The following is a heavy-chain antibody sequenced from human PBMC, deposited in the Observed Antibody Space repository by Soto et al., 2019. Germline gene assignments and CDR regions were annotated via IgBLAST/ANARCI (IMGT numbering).Heavy chain of an antibody. CDR2: IYWAYTK. Sequence: QITLRESGPTLVEPTQTLTLTCTFSGFSLTTTAVGVNWIRQPPGKPLEWLALIYWAYTKHYSSSLQNRLAITMDTTKNQVVLTMTNMDPMDTATYYCAHGSGWLSDQWGQGTLVTVSS. J-gene: IGHJ4*02. V-gene: IGHV2-5*02. CDR3: AHGSGWLSDQ. CDR1: GFSLTTTAVG. D-gene: IGHD6-19*01.